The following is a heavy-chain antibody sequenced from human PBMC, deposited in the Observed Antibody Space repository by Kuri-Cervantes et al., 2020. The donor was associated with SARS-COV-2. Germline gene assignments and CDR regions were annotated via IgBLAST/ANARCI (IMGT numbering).Heavy chain of an antibody. V-gene: IGHV3-21*01. D-gene: IGHD3-3*01. CDR3: ARDQGRITIYYYYGMDV. Sequence: GESLKISCAASGFTFSSYSMNWVRQAPGKGLEWVSSISSSSYIYYADSVKGRFTISRDNAKNSLYLQMNSLRAEDTAVYYCARDQGRITIYYYYGMDVWGQGTTVTVSS. CDR2: ISSSSYI. CDR1: GFTFSSYS. J-gene: IGHJ6*02.